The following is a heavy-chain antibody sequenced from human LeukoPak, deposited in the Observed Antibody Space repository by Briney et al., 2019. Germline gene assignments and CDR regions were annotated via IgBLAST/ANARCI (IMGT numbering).Heavy chain of an antibody. CDR2: IYYSGST. V-gene: IGHV4-39*07. D-gene: IGHD6-13*01. CDR3: AREVAAAGLYSWFDP. J-gene: IGHJ5*02. CDR1: GGSISSSSYY. Sequence: PSETLSLTCTVSGGSISSSSYYWGWIRQPPGKGLEWIGSIYYSGSTYYNPSLKSRVTISVDTSKNQFSLKLSSVTAADTAVYYCAREVAAAGLYSWFDPWGQGTLVTVSS.